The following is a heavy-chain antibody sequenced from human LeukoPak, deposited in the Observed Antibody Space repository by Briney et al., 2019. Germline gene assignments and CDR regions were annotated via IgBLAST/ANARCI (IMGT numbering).Heavy chain of an antibody. V-gene: IGHV3-23*01. CDR3: AKAVGGTFGY. Sequence: QSGGSLRLSCAASGFTFSSNAMNWVRQAPRKGLEWVSVISGSGDSTYYTDSVKGRFTISRDNSKNTLFLQMNSLRPEDTALYYCAKAVGGTFGYWGQGTLVTVSS. CDR1: GFTFSSNA. CDR2: ISGSGDST. J-gene: IGHJ4*02. D-gene: IGHD1-26*01.